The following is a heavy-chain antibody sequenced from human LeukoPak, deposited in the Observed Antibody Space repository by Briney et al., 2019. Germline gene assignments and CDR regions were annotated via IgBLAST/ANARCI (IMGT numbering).Heavy chain of an antibody. J-gene: IGHJ6*02. CDR1: GGTFISYA. CDR2: IIPIFGTA. D-gene: IGHD3-22*01. CDR3: ASPTGTPYYDGEPGAYYYYGMDV. V-gene: IGHV1-69*13. Sequence: ASVKVSCKASGGTFISYAISWVRQAPGQGLEWMGGIIPIFGTAAYAQKFQGRVTISADESTSTAYMELSSLRSEDTAVYYCASPTGTPYYDGEPGAYYYYGMDVWGQGTTVTVSS.